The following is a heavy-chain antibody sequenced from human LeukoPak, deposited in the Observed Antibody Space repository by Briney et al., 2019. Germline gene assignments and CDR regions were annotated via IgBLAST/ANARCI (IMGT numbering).Heavy chain of an antibody. Sequence: VASVKVSCKVSGGTFGSYDINWVRQAPGQGLEWMGGILPIFGTAKYTQKFQGRVTITADESTSSVYMDLSSLMSGDTAVYYCARARGSFPDAFDFWGQGTMVIVSS. J-gene: IGHJ3*01. CDR1: GGTFGSYD. CDR3: ARARGSFPDAFDF. V-gene: IGHV1-69*01. CDR2: ILPIFGTA. D-gene: IGHD1-26*01.